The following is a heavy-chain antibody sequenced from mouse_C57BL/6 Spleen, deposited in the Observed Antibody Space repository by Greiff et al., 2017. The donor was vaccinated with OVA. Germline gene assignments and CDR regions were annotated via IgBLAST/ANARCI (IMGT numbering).Heavy chain of an antibody. V-gene: IGHV1-55*01. CDR3: ARRRLGSLYAMDY. J-gene: IGHJ4*01. D-gene: IGHD1-1*01. CDR1: GYTFTSYW. CDR2: IYPGSGST. Sequence: VQLQQPGAELVKPGASVKMSCKASGYTFTSYWITWVKQRPGQGLEWIGDIYPGSGSTNYNEKFKSKATLTVDTSSSTAYMQLSSLTSEDSAVYYCARRRLGSLYAMDYWGQGTSVTVSS.